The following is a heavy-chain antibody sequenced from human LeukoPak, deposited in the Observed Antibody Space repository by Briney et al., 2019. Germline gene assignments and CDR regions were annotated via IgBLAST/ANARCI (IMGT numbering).Heavy chain of an antibody. Sequence: ASVKVSCKASGYTFTSYAISWVRQAPGQGLEWMGGIIPIFGTANYAQKFQGRVTITADKSTSTAYMELSSLRSEDTAVYYCARDLYCSGGSCPGPLDAFDIWGQGTMVTVSS. CDR1: GYTFTSYA. CDR2: IIPIFGTA. D-gene: IGHD2-15*01. CDR3: ARDLYCSGGSCPGPLDAFDI. J-gene: IGHJ3*02. V-gene: IGHV1-69*06.